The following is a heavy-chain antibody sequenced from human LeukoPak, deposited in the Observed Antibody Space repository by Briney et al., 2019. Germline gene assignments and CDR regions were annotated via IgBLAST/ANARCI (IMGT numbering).Heavy chain of an antibody. CDR2: IYYSGST. J-gene: IGHJ5*02. CDR1: GGSISSYY. V-gene: IGHV4-59*01. D-gene: IGHD3-22*01. Sequence: SETLSLTCTVSGGSISSYYWSWIRQPPGKGLEWIGYIYYSGSTNYNPSLKSRVTISVDTSKNQFSLKLSSVTAADTAVYYCARASYYYDSRGYLRPNWFDRWGQGTLVTVSS. CDR3: ARASYYYDSRGYLRPNWFDR.